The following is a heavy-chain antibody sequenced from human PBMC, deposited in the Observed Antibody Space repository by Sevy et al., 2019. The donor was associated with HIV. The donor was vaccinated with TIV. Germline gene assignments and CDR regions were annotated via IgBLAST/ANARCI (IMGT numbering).Heavy chain of an antibody. V-gene: IGHV4-59*01. CDR2: IFYSGSP. CDR3: ARHNYGYDGDYYGLDV. J-gene: IGHJ6*02. Sequence: SETLSLTCTVSGGSISSYYWSWIRQPPGKGLECIGYIFYSGSPNYNPSLKSRVTISVHTSKNQFSLKLSSVTAADTAVYYCARHNYGYDGDYYGLDVWGQGTTVTVSS. D-gene: IGHD5-12*01. CDR1: GGSISSYY.